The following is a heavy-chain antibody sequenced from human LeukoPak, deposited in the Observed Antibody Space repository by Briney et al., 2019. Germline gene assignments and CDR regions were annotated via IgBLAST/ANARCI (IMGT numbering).Heavy chain of an antibody. CDR1: GFTFDDYG. CDR2: ISWNSGSI. CDR3: AKDNYYNGSGAFDI. D-gene: IGHD3-10*01. V-gene: IGHV3-9*03. Sequence: GGSLRLSCAASGFTFDDYGMSWVRQAPGKGLEWVSGISWNSGSIGYADSVKGRFTISRDNAKNSLYLQMNSLRAEDMALYYCAKDNYYNGSGAFDIWGQGTMVTVSS. J-gene: IGHJ3*02.